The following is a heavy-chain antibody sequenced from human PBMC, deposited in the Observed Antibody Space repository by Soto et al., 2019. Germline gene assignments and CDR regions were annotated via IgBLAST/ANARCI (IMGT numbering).Heavy chain of an antibody. V-gene: IGHV4-31*03. J-gene: IGHJ5*02. CDR3: ARSALILERFVNWFDP. CDR1: GGSISSGGYY. D-gene: IGHD3-3*01. Sequence: SETLSLTCTVSGGSISSGGYYWTWIRQHPGKGLEWIGYNYYSGITYYNPSLKSRVTIAVDRSKNQFSLQLTSMTAADTAVYYCARSALILERFVNWFDPWGQGTLVTVSS. CDR2: NYYSGIT.